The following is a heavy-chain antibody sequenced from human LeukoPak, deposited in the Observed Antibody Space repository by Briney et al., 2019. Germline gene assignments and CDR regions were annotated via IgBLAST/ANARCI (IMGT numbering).Heavy chain of an antibody. CDR2: VYTSGST. CDR1: GGSISSDNYS. D-gene: IGHD4-17*01. CDR3: ARASYAVTTYYYYYYYYMDV. J-gene: IGHJ6*03. Sequence: PSETLSLTCTVSGGSISSDNYSWSWIRQPAGKGLEWIGRVYTSGSTNYNPSLKSRVTISVDTSKKQFSLKLSSVTAADTAVYYCARASYAVTTYYYYYYYYMDVWGKGTTVTISS. V-gene: IGHV4-61*02.